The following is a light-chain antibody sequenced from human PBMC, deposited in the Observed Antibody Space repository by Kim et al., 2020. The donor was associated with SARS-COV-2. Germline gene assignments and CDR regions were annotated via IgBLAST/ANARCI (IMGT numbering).Light chain of an antibody. CDR2: GKN. CDR1: SLRSYY. J-gene: IGLJ2*01. CDR3: NSRDSSGNHVV. Sequence: SELTQDPAVSVALGQTVRITCQGDSLRSYYASWYQQKPGQAPVLVIYGKNNRPSGIPDRFSGSSSGNTASLTITGAQAEDEADYYCNSRDSSGNHVVFGGGTQLTVL. V-gene: IGLV3-19*01.